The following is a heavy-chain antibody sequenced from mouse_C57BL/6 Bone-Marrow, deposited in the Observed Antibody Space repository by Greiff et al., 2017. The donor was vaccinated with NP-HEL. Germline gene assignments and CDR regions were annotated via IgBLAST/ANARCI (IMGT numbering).Heavy chain of an antibody. V-gene: IGHV7-1*01. CDR2: SRNKANDYTT. D-gene: IGHD2-4*01. CDR1: GFTFSDFY. J-gene: IGHJ1*03. CDR3: ARDAPITTPYWYFDV. Sequence: EVKVVESGGGLVQSGRSLRLSCATSGFTFSDFYMEWVRQAPGKGLEWIAASRNKANDYTTEYSASVKGRFIVSRDTSQSILYLQMNALRAEDTAIYYCARDAPITTPYWYFDVWGTGTTVTVSS.